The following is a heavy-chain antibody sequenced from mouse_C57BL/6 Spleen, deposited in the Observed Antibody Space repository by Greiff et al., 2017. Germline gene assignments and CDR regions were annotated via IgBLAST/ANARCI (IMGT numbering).Heavy chain of an antibody. D-gene: IGHD1-1*02. Sequence: EVMLVESGGGLVQPGGSMKLSCVASGFTFSNYWMNWVRQSPEKGLEWVAKIRLKSDNYETHYAETVKGRFTISRDDSKSSVYLQMHNLRAEDTGIYYCTAWWDYWGQGTTLTVSS. CDR1: GFTFSNYW. V-gene: IGHV6-3*01. J-gene: IGHJ2*01. CDR3: TAWWDY. CDR2: IRLKSDNYET.